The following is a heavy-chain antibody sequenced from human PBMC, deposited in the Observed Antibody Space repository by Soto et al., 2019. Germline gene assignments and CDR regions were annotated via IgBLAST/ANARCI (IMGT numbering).Heavy chain of an antibody. CDR1: GFTFSSYG. CDR2: ISYDGSNK. D-gene: IGHD5-12*01. V-gene: IGHV3-30*03. J-gene: IGHJ4*02. Sequence: GGSLRLSCAASGFTFSSYGMHWVRQAPGKGLEWVAVISYDGSNKYYADSVKGRFTISRDNSKNTLYLQMNSLRAEDTAVYYCATSRDSDYVRNGLDYWGQGTLVTVSS. CDR3: ATSRDSDYVRNGLDY.